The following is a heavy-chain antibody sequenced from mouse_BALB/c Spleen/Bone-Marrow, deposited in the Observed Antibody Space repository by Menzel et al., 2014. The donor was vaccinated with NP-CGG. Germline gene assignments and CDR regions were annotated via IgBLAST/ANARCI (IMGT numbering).Heavy chain of an antibody. CDR1: GFAFSSYD. D-gene: IGHD2-4*01. CDR2: ISSGGGST. CDR3: ARHMIRGFAY. Sequence: EVKLMESGGGLVKPGGSPKLSCAASGFAFSSYDMSWVRQTPEKRLEWVAYISSGGGSTYYSDTVKGRFTISRDNAKNTLYLEMSSLKSEDTAMYYCARHMIRGFAYWGQGTLVTVSA. J-gene: IGHJ3*01. V-gene: IGHV5-12-1*01.